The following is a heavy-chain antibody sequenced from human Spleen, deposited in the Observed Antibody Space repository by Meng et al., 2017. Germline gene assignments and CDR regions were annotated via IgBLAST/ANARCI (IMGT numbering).Heavy chain of an antibody. V-gene: IGHV3-20*04. CDR1: GFTFDDYG. CDR2: IHWNGGST. Sequence: GGSLRLSCVASGFTFDDYGMSWVRQAPGKGLEWVSGIHWNGGSTAYADSVKGRFTISRDNAKNSLYLQLNSLRAEDTALYYCARCSSGSYYYGMDVWGQGTTVTVSS. J-gene: IGHJ6*02. CDR3: ARCSSGSYYYGMDV. D-gene: IGHD1-26*01.